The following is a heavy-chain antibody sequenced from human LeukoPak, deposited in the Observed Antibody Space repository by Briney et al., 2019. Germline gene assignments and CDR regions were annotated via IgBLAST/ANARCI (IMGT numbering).Heavy chain of an antibody. CDR3: ARGRDV. V-gene: IGHV3-30-3*01. Sequence: GRSLRLSCAASGFTFSSYHMHWVRQAPGKGLGWVAVISYDTSDRYYADSVKGRFTISRDNSRNTLSLQMNSLRAEDTAVYYCARGRDVWGQGTTVTVSS. J-gene: IGHJ6*02. CDR2: ISYDTSDR. CDR1: GFTFSSYH.